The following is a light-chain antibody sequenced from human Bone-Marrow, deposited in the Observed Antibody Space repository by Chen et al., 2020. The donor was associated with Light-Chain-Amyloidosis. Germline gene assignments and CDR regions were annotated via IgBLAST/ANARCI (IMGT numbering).Light chain of an antibody. CDR2: DDS. J-gene: IGLJ3*02. CDR1: NIGPTS. Sequence: SYVLTQPSSVSVAPGQTATIACGGNNIGPTSVHWYQQTPGQAPLLVVYDDSDRPSGIPERLSASNSGNTATLTISRVEAGDEADYYGQVWDRSSDRPVFGGGTKLTVL. CDR3: QVWDRSSDRPV. V-gene: IGLV3-21*02.